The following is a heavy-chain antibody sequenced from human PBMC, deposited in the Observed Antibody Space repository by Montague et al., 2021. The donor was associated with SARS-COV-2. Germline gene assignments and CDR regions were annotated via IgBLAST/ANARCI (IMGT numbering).Heavy chain of an antibody. CDR3: ARHKAWNVDPYYFDY. Sequence: SETLSLTCTVSGVSISSAHYCWGWVRQTPGKGLEWIGNIFYDGTSRPNPSLNSRVTISVDTSKSQLSLSLSSVTAADTAVYFCARHKAWNVDPYYFDYWGQETVVTVSS. J-gene: IGHJ4*02. CDR2: IFYDGTS. CDR1: GVSISSAHYC. D-gene: IGHD1-1*01. V-gene: IGHV4-39*01.